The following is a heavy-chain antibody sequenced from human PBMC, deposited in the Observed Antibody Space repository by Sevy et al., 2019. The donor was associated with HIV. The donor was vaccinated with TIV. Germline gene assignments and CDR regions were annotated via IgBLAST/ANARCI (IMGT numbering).Heavy chain of an antibody. V-gene: IGHV3-7*01. Sequence: GGSLRLSCAASGFTFSKYWMSWVRQAPGKGLEWVANINQDGSEIYYVDSVKGRFTISRDNGKNSLYLQMNSLRAEDTAVYYCARETGSSHFDYWGQGTLVTVSS. D-gene: IGHD3-10*01. CDR1: GFTFSKYW. CDR3: ARETGSSHFDY. CDR2: INQDGSEI. J-gene: IGHJ4*02.